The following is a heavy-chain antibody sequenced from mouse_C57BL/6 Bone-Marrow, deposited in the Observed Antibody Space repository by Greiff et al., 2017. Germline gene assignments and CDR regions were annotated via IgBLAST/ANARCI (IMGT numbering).Heavy chain of an antibody. J-gene: IGHJ2*01. CDR1: GFSLSTFGMG. D-gene: IGHD1-1*01. Sequence: QVTLKVSGPGILQPSQTLSLTCSFSGFSLSTFGMGVGWIRQPSGKGLEWLAHIWWDDDKYYTPALKRRLTISKDTAKHQVFLKIANVDTADTATYYCARGTYYYDSSRVDYWGQGTTLTVSS. CDR2: IWWDDDK. CDR3: ARGTYYYDSSRVDY. V-gene: IGHV8-8*01.